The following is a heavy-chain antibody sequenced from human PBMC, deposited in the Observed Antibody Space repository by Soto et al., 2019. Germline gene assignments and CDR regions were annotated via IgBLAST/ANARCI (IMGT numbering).Heavy chain of an antibody. CDR3: AKDMVIFGVAVQSHDHSVLAV. V-gene: IGHV3-23*01. Sequence: KGLEWVSAISGSGGSTYYADSVKGRFTISRDNSENTLYLQMNSLRAEDTAVYYCAKDMVIFGVAVQSHDHSVLAVWGNGTTVPVSS. D-gene: IGHD3-3*01. J-gene: IGHJ6*03. CDR2: ISGSGGST.